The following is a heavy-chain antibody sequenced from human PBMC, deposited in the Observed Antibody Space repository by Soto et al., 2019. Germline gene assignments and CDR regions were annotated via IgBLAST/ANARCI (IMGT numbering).Heavy chain of an antibody. Sequence: PGGSLRLSCAASGFIFSSYWMHWVRQAPGKGLVWVSRISSDGSTTNYADSVKGRFTISRDNARNTLYLQMNSLRAEDMAVYYCTRGAGLYDSDGYYYPFDYWGQGTVVTVSS. V-gene: IGHV3-74*01. CDR2: ISSDGSTT. D-gene: IGHD3-22*01. CDR1: GFIFSSYW. J-gene: IGHJ4*02. CDR3: TRGAGLYDSDGYYYPFDY.